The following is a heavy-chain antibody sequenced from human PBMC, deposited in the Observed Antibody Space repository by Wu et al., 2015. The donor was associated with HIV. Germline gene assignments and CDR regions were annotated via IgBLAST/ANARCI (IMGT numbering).Heavy chain of an antibody. J-gene: IGHJ4*02. Sequence: QVQLVQSGAEVKKPGSSVKVSCKASGGTFSSYAISWVRQAPGQGLEWMGRIIPIFGTANYAQKFQGRVTITADESTSTAYMELSSLRSEDTAVYYCARSDDSSGYYYYFDYWGLGNAGHRSPQ. V-gene: IGHV1-69*13. CDR2: IIPIFGTA. CDR3: ARSDDSSGYYYYFDY. CDR1: GGTFSSYA. D-gene: IGHD3-22*01.